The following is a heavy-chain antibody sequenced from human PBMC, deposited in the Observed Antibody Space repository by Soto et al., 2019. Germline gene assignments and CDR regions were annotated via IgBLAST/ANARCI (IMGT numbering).Heavy chain of an antibody. D-gene: IGHD3-22*01. Sequence: QVQLVQSGAEVKKPGASVKVSCKASGYTFTSYGISWVRQAPGQGLEWMGWISAYNGNTNYAQKLQGRVTMTTDTSTSTAYMELRSLRPEDTAVYYCARDCGRITMIVVVIPYYYYGMDVWGQGTTVTVSS. J-gene: IGHJ6*02. V-gene: IGHV1-18*01. CDR1: GYTFTSYG. CDR3: ARDCGRITMIVVVIPYYYYGMDV. CDR2: ISAYNGNT.